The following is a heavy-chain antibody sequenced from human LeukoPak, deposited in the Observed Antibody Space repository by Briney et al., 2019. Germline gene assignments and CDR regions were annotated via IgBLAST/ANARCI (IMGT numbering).Heavy chain of an antibody. V-gene: IGHV3-21*01. CDR2: ISSSSSYI. J-gene: IGHJ4*02. Sequence: SGGSLRLSCAASGFTFSGYSMNWVRQAPGKGLEWVSSISSSSSYIYYAESVKGRFTISRDNAKNSLFLQMNSLRAEDTAVYYCARGFSNYGHYFNYWGQGILVTVSS. D-gene: IGHD4-11*01. CDR1: GFTFSGYS. CDR3: ARGFSNYGHYFNY.